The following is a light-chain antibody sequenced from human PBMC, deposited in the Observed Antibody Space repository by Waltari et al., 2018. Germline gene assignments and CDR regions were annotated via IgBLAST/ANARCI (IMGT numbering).Light chain of an antibody. Sequence: QSALTQPPSASGSPGQSVTISCTGTSSDVGAYNYVCWYQQHPGKAPRLIIYEVTNRPSGVPERFSGSKSGDTASLTVSGLQAEDEAEYYCSSYAGSKNLVFGGGTKLTVL. CDR3: SSYAGSKNLV. J-gene: IGLJ2*01. CDR1: SSDVGAYNY. V-gene: IGLV2-8*01. CDR2: EVT.